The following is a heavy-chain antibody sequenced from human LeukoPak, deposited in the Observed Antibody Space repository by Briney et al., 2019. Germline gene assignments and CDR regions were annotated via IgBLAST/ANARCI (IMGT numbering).Heavy chain of an antibody. J-gene: IGHJ4*02. V-gene: IGHV1-46*01. D-gene: IGHD2-2*01. CDR1: GYTFTSYY. Sequence: GASVKVSCKASGYTFTSYYMHWVRQAPGQGLEWMGIINPSGGSTSYAQKFQGRVTMTRDTSTSTVYMELSSLRSEDTAVYYCARDRGVVVPAATLDYWGQGTLVTVSS. CDR2: INPSGGST. CDR3: ARDRGVVVPAATLDY.